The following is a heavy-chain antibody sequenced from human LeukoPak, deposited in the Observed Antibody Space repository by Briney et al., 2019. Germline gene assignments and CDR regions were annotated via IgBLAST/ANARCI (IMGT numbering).Heavy chain of an antibody. V-gene: IGHV4-59*01. J-gene: IGHJ4*02. Sequence: PSETLSLTCTVSGASITTYYWTWIRQPPGRGLEWIGYIYHSGSTNYNPSLKSRVTISLDTSRNQFSLRLSSVTAADTAVYFCAREYSTSSEGDYFDYWGQGSLVTVSS. D-gene: IGHD6-6*01. CDR3: AREYSTSSEGDYFDY. CDR1: GASITTYY. CDR2: IYHSGST.